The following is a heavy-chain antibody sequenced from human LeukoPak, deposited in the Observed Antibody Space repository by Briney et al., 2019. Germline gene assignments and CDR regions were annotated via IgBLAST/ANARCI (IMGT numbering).Heavy chain of an antibody. D-gene: IGHD5-24*01. Sequence: GASLKLSCSASGFSVSASAMSWVCQALGKGLEWVSHIGTIGPGRFYADSVKGRFTISRDRSENTLYLQMNRLRDDDTAVYYCARKGVETPKVFMDVWGQGTTVTVSS. J-gene: IGHJ6*02. CDR3: ARKGVETPKVFMDV. CDR2: IGTIGPGR. V-gene: IGHV3-23*01. CDR1: GFSVSASA.